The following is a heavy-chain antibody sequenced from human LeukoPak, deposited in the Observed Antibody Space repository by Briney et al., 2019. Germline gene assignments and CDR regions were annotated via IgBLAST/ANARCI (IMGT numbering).Heavy chain of an antibody. CDR1: GFTFSSYW. CDR2: INSDGNSK. J-gene: IGHJ5*02. Sequence: AGGSLRLSCAASGFTFSSYWMHWVRQAPGKGLVWVSRINSDGNSKAYADSVKGRFTISRDNVKNTLYLQMNSLRAEDTAVYYCARTTGTTFRWFDPWGQGTLVTVSS. D-gene: IGHD1-1*01. CDR3: ARTTGTTFRWFDP. V-gene: IGHV3-74*01.